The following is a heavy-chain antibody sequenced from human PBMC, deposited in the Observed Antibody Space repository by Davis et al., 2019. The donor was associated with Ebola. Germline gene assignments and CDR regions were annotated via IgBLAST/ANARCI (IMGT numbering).Heavy chain of an antibody. V-gene: IGHV3-48*02. Sequence: GESLKISCAASGFTFSSYSMNWVRQAPGKGLEWVSYISSSSSTIYYADSVKGRFTISRDNAKNSLYLQMNSLRDEDTAVYYCARVGWFGELLVLDYYYGMDVWGQGTTVTVSS. CDR2: ISSSSSTI. J-gene: IGHJ6*02. CDR3: ARVGWFGELLVLDYYYGMDV. D-gene: IGHD3-10*01. CDR1: GFTFSSYS.